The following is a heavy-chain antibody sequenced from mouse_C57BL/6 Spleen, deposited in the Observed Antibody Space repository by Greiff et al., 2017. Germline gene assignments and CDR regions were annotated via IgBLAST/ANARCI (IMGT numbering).Heavy chain of an antibody. CDR1: GYAFSSYW. CDR3: ARSRWDVGNFDY. V-gene: IGHV1-80*01. J-gene: IGHJ2*01. Sequence: VQLQQSGASVKISCKASGYAFSSYWMNWVKQRPGKGLEWIGQIYPGDGDTNYNGKFKGKATLTADKSSSTAYMQLSSLTSEDSAVYFCARSRWDVGNFDYWGQGTTLTVSS. D-gene: IGHD4-1*01. CDR2: IYPGDGDT.